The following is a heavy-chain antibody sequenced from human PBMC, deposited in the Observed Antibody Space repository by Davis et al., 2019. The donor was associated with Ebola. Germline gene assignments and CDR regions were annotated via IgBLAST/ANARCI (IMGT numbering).Heavy chain of an antibody. D-gene: IGHD2-21*02. V-gene: IGHV3-30*18. CDR3: VKGTHVDSYAASDY. Sequence: GESLKISCAASGFTFSSYGMHWVRQAPGKGLEWVAVISYDGSNKYYADSVKGRFTISRDNSKNTLYLQMNSLRAEDTAIYYCVKGTHVDSYAASDYWGQGALVTVSS. CDR2: ISYDGSNK. CDR1: GFTFSSYG. J-gene: IGHJ4*02.